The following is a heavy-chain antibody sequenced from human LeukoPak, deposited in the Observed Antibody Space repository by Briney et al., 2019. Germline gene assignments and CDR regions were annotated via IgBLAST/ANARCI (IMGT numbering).Heavy chain of an antibody. Sequence: SETLSLTCTVSGGSISSYYWSWIRQPPGKGLEWIGYIYYSGSTNYNPSLKSRVTISVDTSKNQFSLELSSVTAADTAVYYCARAGIQLWFVAGNNDAFDIWGQGTMVTVSS. CDR1: GGSISSYY. CDR2: IYYSGST. D-gene: IGHD5-18*01. CDR3: ARAGIQLWFVAGNNDAFDI. J-gene: IGHJ3*02. V-gene: IGHV4-59*01.